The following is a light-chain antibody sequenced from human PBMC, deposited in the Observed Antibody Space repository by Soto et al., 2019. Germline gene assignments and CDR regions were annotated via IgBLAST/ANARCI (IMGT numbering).Light chain of an antibody. CDR2: EVS. CDR3: MQSTQLPST. V-gene: IGKV2D-29*02. J-gene: IGKJ5*01. Sequence: EIVMTQTPLSLSVAPGQPASISCKSSESLLHSDGKTFLFWYLQKPGQSPQLLIYEVSTRVSGVPDRFSGSGSGTDFTLEISRVETDDVGIYYCMQSTQLPSTFGQGTRLEIK. CDR1: ESLLHSDGKTF.